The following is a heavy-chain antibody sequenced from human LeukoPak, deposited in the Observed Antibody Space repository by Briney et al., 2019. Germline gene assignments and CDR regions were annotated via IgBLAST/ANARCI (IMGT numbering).Heavy chain of an antibody. Sequence: SETLSLTCAVYGGSFSGYYWSWIRQPPGKGLEWIGEINHSGSTNYNPSLKSRVTISVDTSKNQFSLKLSSVTAADTAVYYCARAKYYYGSGSYGYFDYWGQGTLVTVSS. CDR2: INHSGST. D-gene: IGHD3-10*01. V-gene: IGHV4-34*01. CDR1: GGSFSGYY. J-gene: IGHJ4*02. CDR3: ARAKYYYGSGSYGYFDY.